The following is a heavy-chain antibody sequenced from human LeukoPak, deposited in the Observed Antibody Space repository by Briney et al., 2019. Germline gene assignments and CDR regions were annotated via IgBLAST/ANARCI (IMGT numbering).Heavy chain of an antibody. V-gene: IGHV4-4*07. CDR1: GGSISSYY. CDR2: IYTSGST. Sequence: SSETLSLTCTVSGGSISSYYWSWIRQPAGKGLGWIGRIYTSGSTNYNPSLKSRVTMSVDTSKNQFSLKLSSVTAADTAVYYCARDLRGDEPVAGVYMDVWGKGTTVTVSS. CDR3: ARDLRGDEPVAGVYMDV. D-gene: IGHD1-14*01. J-gene: IGHJ6*03.